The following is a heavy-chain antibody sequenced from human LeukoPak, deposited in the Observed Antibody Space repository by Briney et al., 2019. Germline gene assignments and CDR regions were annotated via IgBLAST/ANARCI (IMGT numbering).Heavy chain of an antibody. CDR2: ISGSGGRT. CDR3: AKDIAQGYTFGSIEQDY. D-gene: IGHD5-18*01. CDR1: GFTFSSYA. J-gene: IGHJ4*02. Sequence: GGSLRLSCAASGFTFSSYAMSWVRQAPGKGLEWVSGISGSGGRTYYADSVKGRFTISRDNSKDTLSLQMNSLRAEDTAVYYCAKDIAQGYTFGSIEQDYWGQGTLVTVSS. V-gene: IGHV3-23*01.